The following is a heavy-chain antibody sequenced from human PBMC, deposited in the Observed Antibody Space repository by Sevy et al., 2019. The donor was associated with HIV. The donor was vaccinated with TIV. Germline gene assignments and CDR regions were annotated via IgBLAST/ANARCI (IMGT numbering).Heavy chain of an antibody. Sequence: GGSLRLSCAASGFTFSSYSMNWVRQAPGKGLEWVSSISSSSSYIYYADSVKGRFTISRDNAKNSLYLQMNSLRAEDTAVYYCARDGEGYSGYDYLPYYWYFNLWGRGTLVTVSS. CDR1: GFTFSSYS. V-gene: IGHV3-21*01. CDR3: ARDGEGYSGYDYLPYYWYFNL. D-gene: IGHD5-12*01. J-gene: IGHJ2*01. CDR2: ISSSSSYI.